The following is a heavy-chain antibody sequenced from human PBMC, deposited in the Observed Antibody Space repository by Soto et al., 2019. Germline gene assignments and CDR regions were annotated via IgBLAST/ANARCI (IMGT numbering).Heavy chain of an antibody. Sequence: SETLSLTCAVSGYSITSGYFWAWIRQPPGKGLEWIGNIYHNGRTYYNPSLKSRISMSVDTSKNHFSLKLSFVTAADTAVYYCARGTSVEWRQGADYWGQGSLVT. CDR3: ARGTSVEWRQGADY. J-gene: IGHJ4*02. D-gene: IGHD1-26*01. V-gene: IGHV4-38-2*01. CDR1: GYSITSGYF. CDR2: IYHNGRT.